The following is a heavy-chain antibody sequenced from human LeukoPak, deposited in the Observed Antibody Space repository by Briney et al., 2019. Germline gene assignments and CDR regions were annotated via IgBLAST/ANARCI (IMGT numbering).Heavy chain of an antibody. Sequence: GGSLRLSCAASGFTFSNAWMTWVRQAPGKGLERVGRVQSKLDGETTDYAAPVKGRFTISRDDSKNTLYLQMNNLQTEDTAVYYCATGVRSGYTGYWGQGTLVTVSS. CDR2: VQSKLDGETT. CDR3: ATGVRSGYTGY. CDR1: GFTFSNAW. V-gene: IGHV3-15*01. D-gene: IGHD2-2*02. J-gene: IGHJ4*02.